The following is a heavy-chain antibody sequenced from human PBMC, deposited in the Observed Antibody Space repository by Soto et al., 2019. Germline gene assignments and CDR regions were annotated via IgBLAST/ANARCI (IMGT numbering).Heavy chain of an antibody. CDR2: ISGSGGST. D-gene: IGHD3-10*01. J-gene: IGHJ4*02. Sequence: GGSLRLSCAASGFTFSSYAMSWVRQAPGKGLEWVSAISGSGGSTYYADSVKGRFTISRDNSKNTLYLQMNSLRAEDTAVYYCAKSHMVRGVISTPFDYWGQGTLVTVSS. CDR3: AKSHMVRGVISTPFDY. V-gene: IGHV3-23*01. CDR1: GFTFSSYA.